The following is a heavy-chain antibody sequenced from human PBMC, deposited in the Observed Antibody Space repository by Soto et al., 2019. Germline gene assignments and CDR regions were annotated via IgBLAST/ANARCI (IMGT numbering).Heavy chain of an antibody. CDR1: GYTFISYD. J-gene: IGHJ6*03. Sequence: QVQLVQSGAEVEKPGASVKVSCQASGYTFISYDINWVRQATGQGLEWMGWMNPNSGNTGYAQKFQGRVTMTRDTSMSTAYMELSSLRSEDTAVYYCARAPAYSSSNHYYHLDVWGKGTTVTV. V-gene: IGHV1-8*01. CDR3: ARAPAYSSSNHYYHLDV. D-gene: IGHD6-6*01. CDR2: MNPNSGNT.